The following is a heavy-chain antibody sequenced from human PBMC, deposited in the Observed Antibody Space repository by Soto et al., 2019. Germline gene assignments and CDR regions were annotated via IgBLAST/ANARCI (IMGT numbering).Heavy chain of an antibody. CDR2: IFYTGSNN. Sequence: SETLSLTCTISGDSISGYYWTWVRQSPRKGLQWIGYIFYTGSNNYNYNPSLNSRVTISVDTSKNQFSLKLSSVTAADTAVYYCARHSSGWYLDRWGQGTLVTVSS. V-gene: IGHV4-59*08. CDR1: GDSISGYY. D-gene: IGHD6-19*01. CDR3: ARHSSGWYLDR. J-gene: IGHJ4*02.